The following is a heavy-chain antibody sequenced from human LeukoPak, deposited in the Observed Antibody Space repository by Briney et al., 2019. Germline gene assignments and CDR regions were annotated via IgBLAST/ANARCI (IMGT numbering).Heavy chain of an antibody. CDR2: IYHSGST. V-gene: IGHV4-30-2*01. Sequence: SQTLSLTCTVSGGSISSGGYYWSWIRQPPGKGLEWIGYIYHSGSTYYNPSLKSRVTISVDRSKNQFSLKLSSVTAADTAVYYCARDHSLGGLGSYAFDIWGQGTMVTVSS. CDR1: GGSISSGGYY. CDR3: ARDHSLGGLGSYAFDI. J-gene: IGHJ3*02. D-gene: IGHD3-16*01.